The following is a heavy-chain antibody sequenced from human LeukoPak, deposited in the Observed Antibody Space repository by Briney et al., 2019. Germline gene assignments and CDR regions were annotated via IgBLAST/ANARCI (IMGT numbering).Heavy chain of an antibody. CDR3: ARGVAAAPNWFDP. J-gene: IGHJ5*02. CDR1: GFTFSSYD. D-gene: IGHD6-13*01. Sequence: GGSLRLSCAASGFTFSSYDMDWVRQATGKGLEWVSAIGTAGDTYYPGSVKGRFTISRENAKNSLYLQMNSLRAGDTAVYYCARGVAAAPNWFDPWGQGTLVTVSS. CDR2: IGTAGDT. V-gene: IGHV3-13*01.